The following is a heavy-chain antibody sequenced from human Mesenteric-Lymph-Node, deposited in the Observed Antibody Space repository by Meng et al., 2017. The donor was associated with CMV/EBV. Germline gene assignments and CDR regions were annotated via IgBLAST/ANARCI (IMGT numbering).Heavy chain of an antibody. D-gene: IGHD6-6*01. CDR3: ARYSSSLDMDV. CDR1: GGSFSDYY. Sequence: SETLSLTCAVYGGSFSDYYWTWIRQPPGKGLEWIGYIYYTGSTYYNPSLESRVTISVDTSKNQFSLKLTSVTAADTAVYYCARYSSSLDMDVWGQGTTVTVSS. V-gene: IGHV4-34*09. CDR2: IYYTGST. J-gene: IGHJ6*02.